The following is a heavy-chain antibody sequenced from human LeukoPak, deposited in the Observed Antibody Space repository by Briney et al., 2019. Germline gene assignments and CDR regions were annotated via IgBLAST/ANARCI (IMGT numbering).Heavy chain of an antibody. D-gene: IGHD6-13*01. J-gene: IGHJ6*02. CDR1: GFIFSDYY. CDR2: ISTSGTTI. V-gene: IGHV3-11*04. Sequence: GGSLRLSCAASGFIFSDYYMSWIRQAPGKGLQWISYISTSGTTIYYTDSVKGRFSISRDNAKNSLYLQMNSLRAEDTAVYYCARDRGGSSWYSYYYYYGMDVWGQGTTVTVSS. CDR3: ARDRGGSSWYSYYYYYGMDV.